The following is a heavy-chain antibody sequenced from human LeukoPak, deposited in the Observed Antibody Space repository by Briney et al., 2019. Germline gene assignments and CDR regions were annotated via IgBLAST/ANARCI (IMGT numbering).Heavy chain of an antibody. V-gene: IGHV1-2*02. CDR1: GYTFTGYY. D-gene: IGHD4-17*01. Sequence: ASVKVSCKASGYTFTGYYMHWVRQAPGQGLEWMGWINPNSGGTNYAQKFQGRVTMTRDTSISTAYMELSSLRSEDTAVYYCARGAASVTIFDYWGQGTLVTVSS. J-gene: IGHJ4*02. CDR3: ARGAASVTIFDY. CDR2: INPNSGGT.